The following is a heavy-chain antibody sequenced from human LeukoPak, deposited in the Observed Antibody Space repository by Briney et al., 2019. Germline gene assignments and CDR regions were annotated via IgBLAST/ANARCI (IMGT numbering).Heavy chain of an antibody. CDR3: ARVGGSGYLDL. J-gene: IGHJ2*01. Sequence: PSETLSLTCTVSGGSISSYYWSWIRQPPGKGLEWIGYIYYSGSTNYNPSLKSRVTISVDTSKNQFSLKLSSVTAADTAVYHWARVGGSGYLDLWGRGTLVTVSS. D-gene: IGHD3-10*01. CDR2: IYYSGST. CDR1: GGSISSYY. V-gene: IGHV4-59*01.